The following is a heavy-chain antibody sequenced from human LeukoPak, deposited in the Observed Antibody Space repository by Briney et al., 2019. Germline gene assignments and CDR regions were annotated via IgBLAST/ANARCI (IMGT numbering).Heavy chain of an antibody. CDR1: GYSISSGYY. CDR2: IYHSGST. V-gene: IGHV4-38-2*02. D-gene: IGHD3-16*02. Sequence: SETLSLTCTVSGYSISSGYYWGWIRQPPVKGLEWIGSIYHSGSTYYNPSLKSRVTISVDTSKNQFSLKLSSVTAADTAVYYCARHSSIMITFGGVIAAYYFDYWGQGTLVTVSS. CDR3: ARHSSIMITFGGVIAAYYFDY. J-gene: IGHJ4*02.